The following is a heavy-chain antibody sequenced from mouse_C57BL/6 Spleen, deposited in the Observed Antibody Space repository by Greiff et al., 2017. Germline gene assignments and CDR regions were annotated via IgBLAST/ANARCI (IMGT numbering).Heavy chain of an antibody. CDR3: ARRTAQATLDY. CDR2: ISNLAYSI. Sequence: EVKLVESGGGLVQPGGSLKLSCAASGFTFSDYGMAWVRQAPRKGPEWVAFISNLAYSIYYADTVTGRFTISRENAKNTLYLEMSSLRSEDTAMYYCARRTAQATLDYWGQGTTLTVSS. D-gene: IGHD3-2*02. CDR1: GFTFSDYG. J-gene: IGHJ2*01. V-gene: IGHV5-15*01.